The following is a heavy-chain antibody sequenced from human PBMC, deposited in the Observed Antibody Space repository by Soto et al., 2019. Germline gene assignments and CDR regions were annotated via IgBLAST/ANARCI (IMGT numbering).Heavy chain of an antibody. J-gene: IGHJ6*02. V-gene: IGHV1-2*04. CDR3: ATGSAAGPGHYYYYGMDV. Sequence: ASVKVSCKASGYTFTGYYMHWVRQAPGQGLEWIGWINPNSGGTNYAQKFQGWVTMTRDTSISTAYMELSRLRSDDTAVYYCATGSAAGPGHYYYYGMDVWGQGTTVTVSS. CDR1: GYTFTGYY. D-gene: IGHD6-13*01. CDR2: INPNSGGT.